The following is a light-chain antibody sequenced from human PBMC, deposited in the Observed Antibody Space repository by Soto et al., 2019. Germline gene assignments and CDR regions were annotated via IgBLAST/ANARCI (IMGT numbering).Light chain of an antibody. CDR3: ASFTNTYSYV. V-gene: IGLV2-14*01. J-gene: IGLJ1*01. CDR2: NVN. CDR1: SGDVGAYDF. Sequence: QSFLTQPASVSGSPGQSITISCTGTSGDVGAYDFVSWYQQHPGKAPRLMIYNVNNRPAGASNRFSGSKSGSTASLTISTLQAEDEADYYCASFTNTYSYVFGAGTKVTVL.